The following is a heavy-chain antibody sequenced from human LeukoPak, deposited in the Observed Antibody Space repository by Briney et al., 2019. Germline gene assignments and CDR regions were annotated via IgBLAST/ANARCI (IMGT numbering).Heavy chain of an antibody. CDR1: GGTFSSYA. CDR3: ARVGYPTINSNFDY. V-gene: IGHV1-69*05. J-gene: IGHJ4*02. CDR2: IIPIFGTA. D-gene: IGHD5-12*01. Sequence: SVKVSCKASGGTFSSYAISWVRQAPGQGLEWMGGIIPIFGTANYAQKFQGRVAITTDESTSTAYMELSSLRSEDTAVYYCARVGYPTINSNFDYWGQGTLVTVSS.